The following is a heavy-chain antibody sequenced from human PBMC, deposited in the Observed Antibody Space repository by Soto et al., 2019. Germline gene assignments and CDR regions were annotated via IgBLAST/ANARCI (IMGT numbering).Heavy chain of an antibody. CDR2: MNPGSGDT. CDR3: ARMATFGSLNWFDP. J-gene: IGHJ5*02. Sequence: ASVKVSCKASGYSFTNNDVSWVRQATGQGLEWMGWMNPGSGDTGYAQKFQGRVTMTRDISIAKAYMELNSLRSDDTAIYYCARMATFGSLNWFDPWGQGTLVTVSS. V-gene: IGHV1-8*01. CDR1: GYSFTNND. D-gene: IGHD3-10*01.